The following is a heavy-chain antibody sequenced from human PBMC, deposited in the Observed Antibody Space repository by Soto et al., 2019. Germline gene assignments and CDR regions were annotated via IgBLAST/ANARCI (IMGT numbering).Heavy chain of an antibody. D-gene: IGHD6-6*01. CDR3: AYSSSDYHYGMHV. V-gene: IGHV1-18*01. CDR1: GYTFTSYG. Sequence: ASVKVSCKASGYTFTSYGISWVRQAAGQGLEWMGWISAYNGNTNYAQKLQGRVTMTTDTSTSTAYMELRSLRSDDTAVYYCAYSSSDYHYGMHVWGQGTTVTVSS. J-gene: IGHJ6*02. CDR2: ISAYNGNT.